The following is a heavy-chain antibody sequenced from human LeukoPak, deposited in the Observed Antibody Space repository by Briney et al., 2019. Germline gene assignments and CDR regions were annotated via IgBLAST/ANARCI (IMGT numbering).Heavy chain of an antibody. Sequence: GGSLRLSCAASGFTFSDYYMSWIRQAPGKGLEWVSYISSSGSYIYYADSVKGRFTVSRDNAKNSLSLQMNSLRAEDTAVYYCARGGHDGTYYLSYWGQGTLVTVSS. D-gene: IGHD1-26*01. CDR1: GFTFSDYY. V-gene: IGHV3-11*04. CDR3: ARGGHDGTYYLSY. CDR2: ISSSGSYI. J-gene: IGHJ4*02.